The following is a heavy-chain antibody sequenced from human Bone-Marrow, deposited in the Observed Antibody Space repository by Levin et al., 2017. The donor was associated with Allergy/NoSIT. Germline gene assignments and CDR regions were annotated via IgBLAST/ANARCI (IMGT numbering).Heavy chain of an antibody. Sequence: SCAASGFTFSSYDMHWVRQATGRGLDWVSAIGTAADSYYSGSVKGRFTVSRDNAKNSFYLQMNSLRAGDTAVYYCARVALPRYCTSTSCSDSGYYFDYWGQGTLVTVSS. CDR3: ARVALPRYCTSTSCSDSGYYFDY. V-gene: IGHV3-13*01. J-gene: IGHJ4*02. CDR2: IGTAADS. D-gene: IGHD2-2*01. CDR1: GFTFSSYD.